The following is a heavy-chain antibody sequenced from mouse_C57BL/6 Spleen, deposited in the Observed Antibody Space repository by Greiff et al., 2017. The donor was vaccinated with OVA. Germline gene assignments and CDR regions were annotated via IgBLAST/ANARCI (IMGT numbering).Heavy chain of an antibody. CDR1: GYSITSCYF. CDR3: AGGGQLGQFDY. Sequence: EVKLMESGPGLVKPSQSLSLTCSVTGYSITSCYFWNLIRQPPGNKLEWMGFISYDGSNNYNPSLKNRITITRDTSKNQFFLKLNSVTTEDTATYYYAGGGQLGQFDYWGQGTTLTVSS. V-gene: IGHV3-6*01. D-gene: IGHD4-1*02. CDR2: ISYDGSN. J-gene: IGHJ2*01.